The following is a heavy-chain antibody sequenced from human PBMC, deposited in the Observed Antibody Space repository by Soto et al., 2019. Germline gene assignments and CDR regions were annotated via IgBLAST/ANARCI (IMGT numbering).Heavy chain of an antibody. J-gene: IGHJ4*02. CDR2: ITGSSGDT. Sequence: VSMKVSCKASGYTLTTYPLHWVRQAPGQSLEWMGYITGSSGDTRYSQKFHDRVTITRDTSANTDYLELNSLTSEDTAVYYCATALRLLHYLLKXRGQGTRVTGSX. CDR1: GYTLTTYP. D-gene: IGHD2-8*01. V-gene: IGHV1-3*01. CDR3: ATALRLLHYLLKX.